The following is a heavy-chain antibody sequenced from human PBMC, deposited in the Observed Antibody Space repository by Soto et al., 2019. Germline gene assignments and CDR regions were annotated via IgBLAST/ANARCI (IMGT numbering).Heavy chain of an antibody. CDR2: IYSGGST. J-gene: IGHJ6*03. CDR1: GFTVSSNY. D-gene: IGHD3-3*01. Sequence: PGGSLRLSCAASGFTVSSNYMSWVRQAPGKGLEWVSVIYSGGSTYYADSVKGRFTISRDNSKNTLYLQMNSLRAEDTAVYYCARESTYYDFPNYYYYYMDVWGKGTTVTVSS. V-gene: IGHV3-66*01. CDR3: ARESTYYDFPNYYYYYMDV.